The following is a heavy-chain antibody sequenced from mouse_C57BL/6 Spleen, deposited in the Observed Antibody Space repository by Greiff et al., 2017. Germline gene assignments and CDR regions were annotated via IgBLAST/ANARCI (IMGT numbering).Heavy chain of an antibody. D-gene: IGHD1-1*01. J-gene: IGHJ2*01. CDR2: INPNNGGT. CDR1: GYTFTDYY. Sequence: VQLQQSGPELVKPGASVKISCKASGYTFTDYYMNWVKQSHGKSLEWIGDINPNNGGTSYNQKFKGKATLTVDKSSSTAYMELRSLTSEDSAVYYCARSGDYYYFDYWGQGTTLTVSS. V-gene: IGHV1-26*01. CDR3: ARSGDYYYFDY.